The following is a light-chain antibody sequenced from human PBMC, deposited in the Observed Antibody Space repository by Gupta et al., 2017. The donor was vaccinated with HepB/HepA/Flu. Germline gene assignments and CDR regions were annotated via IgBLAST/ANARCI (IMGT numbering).Light chain of an antibody. CDR2: AAS. CDR3: QQDGSSPQT. V-gene: IGKV3-20*01. CDR1: QNVSSSD. Sequence: IVLTQSPGTLSLSPGEGATLSCRASQNVSSSDLAWYQQKPGQAPRLLIYAASSRATGIPDRFSGSGSGTDFTLTISRLEPADFAVYYCQQDGSSPQTFGQGTKVEIK. J-gene: IGKJ1*01.